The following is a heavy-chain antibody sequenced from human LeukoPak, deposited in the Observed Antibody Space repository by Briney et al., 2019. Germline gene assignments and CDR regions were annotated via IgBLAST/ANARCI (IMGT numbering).Heavy chain of an antibody. D-gene: IGHD1-1*01. CDR1: AGSFSGYY. CDR3: ARDFLGTTANRHFDY. J-gene: IGHJ4*02. V-gene: IGHV4-34*01. CDR2: INHSGST. Sequence: PSETLSLTCAVNAGSFSGYYWSWIRQPPGKGLEWIGEINHSGSTNYNPSLKSRVTISVDTSKNQFSLKLSSVTAADTAVYYCARDFLGTTANRHFDYWGQGTLVTVSS.